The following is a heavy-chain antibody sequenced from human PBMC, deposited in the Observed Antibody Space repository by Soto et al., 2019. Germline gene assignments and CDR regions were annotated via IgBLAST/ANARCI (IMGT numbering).Heavy chain of an antibody. J-gene: IGHJ4*02. CDR2: IYYSGTT. CDR3: ARKGDGTLHDY. CDR1: GGSISSGGYY. Sequence: QVQLQESGPGLVKPSQTLSLTCTVSGGSISSGGYYWSWIRQHPGKGLEWIGYIYYSGTTYYNPSLKSRITISVDTSKNQFSLKLSSVTAADTAVYYCARKGDGTLHDYWGQGTLVTVSS. V-gene: IGHV4-31*03.